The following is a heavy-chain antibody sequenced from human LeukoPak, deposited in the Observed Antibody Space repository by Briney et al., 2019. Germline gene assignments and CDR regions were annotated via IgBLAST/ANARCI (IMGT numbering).Heavy chain of an antibody. J-gene: IGHJ6*04. CDR2: INHSGST. Sequence: SETLSLTCAVHGGSFSGYYWSWIRQPPGKGLEWIGEINHSGSTNYNPSLKSRVTISVDTSKNQFSLKLSSVTAADTAVYYCARMGRIVVVPAANSHYYYGMDVWGKGTTVTVSS. CDR1: GGSFSGYY. V-gene: IGHV4-34*01. CDR3: ARMGRIVVVPAANSHYYYGMDV. D-gene: IGHD2-2*01.